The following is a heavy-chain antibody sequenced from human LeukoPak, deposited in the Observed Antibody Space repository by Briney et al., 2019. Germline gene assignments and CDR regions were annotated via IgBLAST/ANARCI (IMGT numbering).Heavy chain of an antibody. V-gene: IGHV4-34*01. CDR1: GGSFSGYY. Sequence: KTSETLSLTCAVYGGSFSGYYWSWIRQPPGKGLEWIGEINHSGSTNYNPSLKSRVTISVDTSKNQFSLKLSSVTAADTAVYYCARSSGWYNRDTAYFDYWGQGTLVTVSS. CDR3: ARSSGWYNRDTAYFDY. CDR2: INHSGST. D-gene: IGHD6-19*01. J-gene: IGHJ4*02.